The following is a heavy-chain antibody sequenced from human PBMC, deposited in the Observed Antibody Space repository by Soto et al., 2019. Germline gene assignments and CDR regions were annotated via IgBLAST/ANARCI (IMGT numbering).Heavy chain of an antibody. D-gene: IGHD6-19*01. Sequence: EVQLVESGGGLVQPGRSLRLSCAASGFTFDDYAMHWVRQAPGKGLEWVSGISWNSGSIGYADSVKGRFSISRDNAKNSLYLQMNSLRAEDTALYYCAKDARWDSSGWAHFDYWGQGTLVTVSS. CDR3: AKDARWDSSGWAHFDY. CDR1: GFTFDDYA. V-gene: IGHV3-9*01. CDR2: ISWNSGSI. J-gene: IGHJ4*02.